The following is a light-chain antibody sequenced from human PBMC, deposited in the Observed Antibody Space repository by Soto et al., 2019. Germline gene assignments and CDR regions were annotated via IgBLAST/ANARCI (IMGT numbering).Light chain of an antibody. V-gene: IGLV2-11*01. CDR2: DVS. CDR1: SSDVGGYNY. Sequence: QSVLTQPRSVSGSPGQSVTISCTGTSSDVGGYNYVSWYQQHPGKAPKLMIYDVSKRPSGVPDRFSGSKSGNTASLTISGLQAEHEADYYCCSYAGCYPYVFVTGTKLTVL. J-gene: IGLJ1*01. CDR3: CSYAGCYPYV.